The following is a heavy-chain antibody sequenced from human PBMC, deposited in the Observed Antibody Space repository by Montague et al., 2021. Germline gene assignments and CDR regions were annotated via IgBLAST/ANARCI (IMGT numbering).Heavy chain of an antibody. CDR2: ISWNSGSI. V-gene: IGHV3-9*01. Sequence: SLGLSCAASGFTFEDYAMHWVRQAPGKGLEWVSGISWNSGSIGYADSVKGRFTISRDNAKNSLYLQMNSLRAEDKALYYCARVRERRYYYYGMDVWGQGTAVTASS. D-gene: IGHD1-1*01. CDR3: ARVRERRYYYYGMDV. J-gene: IGHJ6*02. CDR1: GFTFEDYA.